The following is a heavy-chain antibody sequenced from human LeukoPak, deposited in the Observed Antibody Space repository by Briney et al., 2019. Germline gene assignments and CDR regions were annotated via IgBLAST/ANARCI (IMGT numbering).Heavy chain of an antibody. CDR1: GFTFSSYA. J-gene: IGHJ5*02. CDR3: ARDGPDGSGSYYHRLFDP. V-gene: IGHV3-30*04. Sequence: PGGSLRLSCAASGFTFSSYAMHWVRQAPGKGLEWVTIISYDGSNKYYADSVKGRFTISRDNSKNTLYLQMNSLRAEDTAVYYCARDGPDGSGSYYHRLFDPWGQGTLVTVSS. CDR2: ISYDGSNK. D-gene: IGHD3-10*01.